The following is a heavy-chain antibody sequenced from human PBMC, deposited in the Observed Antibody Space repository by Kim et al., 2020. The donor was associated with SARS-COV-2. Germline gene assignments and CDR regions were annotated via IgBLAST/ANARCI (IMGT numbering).Heavy chain of an antibody. V-gene: IGHV4-34*01. CDR2: INHSGST. Sequence: SETLSLTCAVYGGSFSGYYWSWIRQPPGKGLEWIGEINHSGSTNYNPSLKSRVTISVDTSKNQFSLKLSSVTAADTAVYYCARAVKGEQLLTWPFDYWGQGTRVTVSS. J-gene: IGHJ4*02. CDR1: GGSFSGYY. CDR3: ARAVKGEQLLTWPFDY. D-gene: IGHD1-26*01.